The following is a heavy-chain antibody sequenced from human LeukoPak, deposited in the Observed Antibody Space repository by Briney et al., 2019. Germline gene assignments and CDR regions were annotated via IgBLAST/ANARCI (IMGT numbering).Heavy chain of an antibody. CDR2: FDPEDGET. CDR3: AKAGPEYFDWLFGYFDY. J-gene: IGHJ4*02. D-gene: IGHD3-9*01. CDR1: GYTLTELS. V-gene: IGHV1-24*01. Sequence: ASVKVSCKVSGYTLTELSMHWVRQAPGKGLEWMGGFDPEDGETIYAQKFQGRVTMTEDTSTDTAYMELSSLRSEDTAVYYCAKAGPEYFDWLFGYFDYWGQGTLVTVSS.